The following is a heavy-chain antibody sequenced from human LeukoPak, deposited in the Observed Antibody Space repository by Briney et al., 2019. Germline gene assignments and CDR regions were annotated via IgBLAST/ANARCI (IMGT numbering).Heavy chain of an antibody. V-gene: IGHV3-23*01. J-gene: IGHJ3*02. CDR2: ISFSGDNRGDNT. Sequence: GGSLRLSCAAFGFTFKIYTMNWVRQAPGKGLEWISSISFSGDNRGDNTYYADSVRGRFSISRDNSQNTVFLQMNSLRAEDTAVYYCARVGTTYYDFWSGLLGAFDIWGQGTMVTVSS. CDR3: ARVGTTYYDFWSGLLGAFDI. D-gene: IGHD3-3*01. CDR1: GFTFKIYT.